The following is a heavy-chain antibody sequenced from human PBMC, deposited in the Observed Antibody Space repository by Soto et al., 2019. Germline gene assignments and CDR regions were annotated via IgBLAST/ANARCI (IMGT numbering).Heavy chain of an antibody. CDR2: VNPSGGHT. CDR1: GDTFTDYY. J-gene: IGHJ4*02. D-gene: IGHD2-21*02. V-gene: IGHV1-46*01. CDR3: ARGGHVVVVTAALDY. Sequence: QVQLVQSGAEVKKPGASVKVSCKASGDTFTDYYIHWVRQAPGQGLEWMGTVNPSGGHTTYAQHFLVRMIMTRDTSTSTLYMALASLTSEDTAVYYCARGGHVVVVTAALDYWGQGTLVTVSS.